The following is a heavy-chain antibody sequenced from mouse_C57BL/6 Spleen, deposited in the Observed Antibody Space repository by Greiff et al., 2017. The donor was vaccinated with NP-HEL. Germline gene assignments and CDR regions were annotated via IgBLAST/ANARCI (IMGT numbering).Heavy chain of an antibody. CDR3: AKNSAIDYGSSYGGYFDV. J-gene: IGHJ1*03. CDR2: IWRGGST. CDR1: GFSLTSYG. Sequence: QVQLQQSGPGLVQPSQSLSITCTVSGFSLTSYGVHWVRQSPGKGLEWLGVIWRGGSTDYNAAFMSRLSITKDNSKSQVFCKMNSLQADDTAIYYCAKNSAIDYGSSYGGYFDVWGTGTTVTVSS. D-gene: IGHD1-1*01. V-gene: IGHV2-5*01.